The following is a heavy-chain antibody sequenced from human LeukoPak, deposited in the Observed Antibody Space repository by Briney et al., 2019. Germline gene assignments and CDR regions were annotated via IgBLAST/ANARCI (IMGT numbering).Heavy chain of an antibody. CDR2: IRYDGSNK. CDR1: GFTFSSYG. V-gene: IGHV3-30*02. CDR3: AKGYDFWSGPNWFDP. J-gene: IGHJ5*02. D-gene: IGHD3-3*01. Sequence: PGGSLRLSCAASGFTFSSYGMHWVRQAPGKGLEWVVFIRYDGSNKYYADSVKGRFTISRDNSKNTLYLQMNSLRAEDTAVYYCAKGYDFWSGPNWFDPWGQGTLVTVSS.